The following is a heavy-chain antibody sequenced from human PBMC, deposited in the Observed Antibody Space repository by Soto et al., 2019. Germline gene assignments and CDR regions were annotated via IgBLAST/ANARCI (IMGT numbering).Heavy chain of an antibody. Sequence: QVQLQESGPGLVKPSQTLSLTCTVSGGSISSSGYYWGCIRQHPGKGLEWIGNIHYSGNTYYNPSLKSRVIISVDTSKKQFSLKLTSVTAADTAVYYCARGGSSSYYKGWFDPWGQGTLVTVSS. D-gene: IGHD2-15*01. CDR1: GGSISSSGYY. CDR2: IHYSGNT. J-gene: IGHJ5*02. V-gene: IGHV4-31*03. CDR3: ARGGSSSYYKGWFDP.